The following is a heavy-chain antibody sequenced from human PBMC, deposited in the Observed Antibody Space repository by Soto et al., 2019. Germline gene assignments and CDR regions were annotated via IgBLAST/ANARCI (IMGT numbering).Heavy chain of an antibody. CDR1: GDSVSSNSAA. D-gene: IGHD2-15*01. CDR2: TYYRSKWYN. Sequence: SQTLSLTCAISGDSVSSNSAAWTWIRQSPSRGLEWLGRTYYRSKWYNDYAVSVKSRITINPDTSKNQFSLQLNSVTPEDTAVYYCARSADIVVVVAATRHYYYYMDVWGKGTTVTVSS. V-gene: IGHV6-1*01. J-gene: IGHJ6*03. CDR3: ARSADIVVVVAATRHYYYYMDV.